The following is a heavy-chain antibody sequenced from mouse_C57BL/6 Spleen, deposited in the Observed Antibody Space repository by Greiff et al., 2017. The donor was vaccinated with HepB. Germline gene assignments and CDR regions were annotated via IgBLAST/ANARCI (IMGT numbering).Heavy chain of an antibody. V-gene: IGHV1-66*01. J-gene: IGHJ2*01. D-gene: IGHD2-1*01. CDR2: IYPGSGNT. CDR1: GYSFTSYY. Sequence: VQLQQSGPELVKPGASVKISCKASGYSFTSYYIHWVKQRPGQGLEWIGWIYPGSGNTKYNEKFKGKATLTADTSSSTAYMQLSSLTSEDSAVYYCARWAYGNYFDYWGQGTTLTVSS. CDR3: ARWAYGNYFDY.